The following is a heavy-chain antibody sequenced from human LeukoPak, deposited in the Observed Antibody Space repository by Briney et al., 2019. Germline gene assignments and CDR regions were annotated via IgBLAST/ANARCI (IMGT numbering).Heavy chain of an antibody. D-gene: IGHD2-2*01. V-gene: IGHV3-23*01. CDR2: ISGSGGST. Sequence: LTGGSLRLSCAASGFTFSSYAMSWVRQDPGKGLEWVSAISGSGGSTYYADSVKGRFTISRDNSKNTLYLQMNSLRAEDTAVYYCAKEHVVVPAATSDWFDPWGQGTLVTVSS. CDR1: GFTFSSYA. CDR3: AKEHVVVPAATSDWFDP. J-gene: IGHJ5*02.